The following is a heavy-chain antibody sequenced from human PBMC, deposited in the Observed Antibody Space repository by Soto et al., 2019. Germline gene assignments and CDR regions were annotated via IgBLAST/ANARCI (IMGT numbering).Heavy chain of an antibody. CDR2: ISGSGGST. J-gene: IGHJ5*02. V-gene: IGHV3-23*01. D-gene: IGHD6-25*01. Sequence: GGSLRLSCAASGFTFSSYAMSWVRQAPGKGLEWVSAISGSGGSTYYADSVKGRFTISRDNSKNTLYLQMNSLRAEDTAVYYCAKDEVFNPAAENNWFDPWGQGTLVTVSS. CDR3: AKDEVFNPAAENNWFDP. CDR1: GFTFSSYA.